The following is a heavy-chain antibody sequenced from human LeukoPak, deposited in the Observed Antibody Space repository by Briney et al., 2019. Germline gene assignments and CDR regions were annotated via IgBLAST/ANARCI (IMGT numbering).Heavy chain of an antibody. CDR2: IYYSGST. D-gene: IGHD2-21*02. CDR3: ARDRLYCGGDSCKPPYYYYGMDV. CDR1: GGSISSYY. Sequence: SETLSLTCTVSGGSISSYYWSCIRQPPGKGLEWIGYIYYSGSTNYNPSLKSRVTISVDTSKNQLSLKLSSVTAADTAVYYCARDRLYCGGDSCKPPYYYYGMDVWGQGTTVTVSS. J-gene: IGHJ6*02. V-gene: IGHV4-59*01.